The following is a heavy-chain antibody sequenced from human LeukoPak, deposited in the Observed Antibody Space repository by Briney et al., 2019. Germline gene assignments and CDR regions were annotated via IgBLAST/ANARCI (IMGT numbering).Heavy chain of an antibody. CDR3: AGGNYYDSSGYYGRYDY. CDR2: INPNSGGT. V-gene: IGHV1-2*02. CDR1: GYTFTSYD. Sequence: GASVKVSCKASGYTFTSYDINWVRQATGQGLEWMGRINPNSGGTNYAQKFQGRVTMTRDTSISTAYMELGSLRSEDTAVYYCAGGNYYDSSGYYGRYDYWGQGTLVTVSS. J-gene: IGHJ4*02. D-gene: IGHD3-22*01.